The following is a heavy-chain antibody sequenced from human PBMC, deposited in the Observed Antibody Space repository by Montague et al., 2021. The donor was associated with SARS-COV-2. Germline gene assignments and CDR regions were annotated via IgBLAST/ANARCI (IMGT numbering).Heavy chain of an antibody. Sequence: SETLSLTCTVSGGSISSSSYYWGWIRQPPGQGLEWIGSIYYSGSTYYNPSLKSRVTISVDTSKNQFSLKLSSVTAADTAVYYCARPVSYYEILSSPSNWFDPWGQGTRVTVSS. CDR1: GGSISSSSYY. V-gene: IGHV4-39*01. CDR2: IYYSGST. J-gene: IGHJ5*02. CDR3: ARPVSYYEILSSPSNWFDP. D-gene: IGHD3-9*01.